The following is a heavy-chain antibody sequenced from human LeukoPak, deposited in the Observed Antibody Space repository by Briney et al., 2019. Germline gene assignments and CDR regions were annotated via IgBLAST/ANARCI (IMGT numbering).Heavy chain of an antibody. V-gene: IGHV4-39*07. CDR2: IYSSGST. CDR1: GVSISSGSNY. J-gene: IGHJ4*02. D-gene: IGHD3-10*01. Sequence: SETLSLTCSVSGVSISSGSNYWGWIRQPPGKTLEWIGSIYSSGSTYYTPSLKSRVTISVDTSKNQFSLKLSSVTAADTAVYYCARRVRYYYGSGSYHLPFDYWGQGTLVTVSS. CDR3: ARRVRYYYGSGSYHLPFDY.